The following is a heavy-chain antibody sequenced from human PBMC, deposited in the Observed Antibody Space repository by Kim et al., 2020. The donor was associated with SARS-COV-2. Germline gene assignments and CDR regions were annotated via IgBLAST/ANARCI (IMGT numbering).Heavy chain of an antibody. D-gene: IGHD6-13*01. Sequence: GGSLRLSCAASGFTFSSYAMSWVRQAPGKGLEWVSAISGSGGSTYYADSVKGRFTISRDNSKNTLYLQMNSLRAEDTAVYYCAKDLLRQVSSWYQRHWYYYGMDVWGQGTTVTVSS. CDR2: ISGSGGST. CDR1: GFTFSSYA. V-gene: IGHV3-23*01. CDR3: AKDLLRQVSSWYQRHWYYYGMDV. J-gene: IGHJ6*02.